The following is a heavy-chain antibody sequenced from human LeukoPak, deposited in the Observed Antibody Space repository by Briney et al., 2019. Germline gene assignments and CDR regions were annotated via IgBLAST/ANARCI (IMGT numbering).Heavy chain of an antibody. CDR1: GFILSSYW. CDR2: INLDGSVQ. J-gene: IGHJ4*02. Sequence: GGSLRLSCATSGFILSSYWMTWVRQAPGEGLEWVANINLDGSVQWYADSVKGRFTISRDNAENSVYLQMNSLRAEDTAVYYCAREGGVADYWGQRTLVTVSS. CDR3: AREGGVADY. D-gene: IGHD3-16*01. V-gene: IGHV3-7*01.